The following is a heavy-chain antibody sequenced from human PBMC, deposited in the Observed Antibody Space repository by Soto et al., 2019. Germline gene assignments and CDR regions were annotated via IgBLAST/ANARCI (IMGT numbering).Heavy chain of an antibody. CDR2: MNPNSGNT. J-gene: IGHJ3*02. D-gene: IGHD3-22*01. Sequence: ASVKVSCKASGYTFTSYDINWVRQATGQGLEWMGWMNPNSGNTDYAQKLQGRVTMTTNTSTSTAYMELSSLRSEDTAVYYCARRGSSGYRGAFDIWGQGTMVTVSS. CDR3: ARRGSSGYRGAFDI. CDR1: GYTFTSYD. V-gene: IGHV1-8*01.